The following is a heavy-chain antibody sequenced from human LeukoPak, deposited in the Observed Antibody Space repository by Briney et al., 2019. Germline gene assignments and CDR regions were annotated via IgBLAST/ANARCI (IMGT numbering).Heavy chain of an antibody. J-gene: IGHJ3*02. CDR1: GFTFSSYG. Sequence: HPGRSLRLSCAASGFTFSSYGMHWVRQAPGKGLEWVAVIWYDGSNKYYADSVKGRFTISRDNSKNTLYLQMNSLRAEDTAVYYCARGPLPYSSSWYDSDAFDIWGQGTMVTVSS. CDR2: IWYDGSNK. D-gene: IGHD6-13*01. CDR3: ARGPLPYSSSWYDSDAFDI. V-gene: IGHV3-33*01.